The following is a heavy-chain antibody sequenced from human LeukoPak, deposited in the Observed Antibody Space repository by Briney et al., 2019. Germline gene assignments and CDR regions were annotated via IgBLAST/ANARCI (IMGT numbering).Heavy chain of an antibody. CDR2: ISSSSSTI. V-gene: IGHV3-11*04. Sequence: KPGGSLRLSCAASGFTFSDYYMSWIRQAPGKGLEWVSYISSSSSTIYYADSVKGRFTISRDNAKNSLYLQMNSLRAEDTAVYYCARESTSELLWFGELLPFDYWGQGTLVTVSS. CDR1: GFTFSDYY. J-gene: IGHJ4*02. CDR3: ARESTSELLWFGELLPFDY. D-gene: IGHD3-10*01.